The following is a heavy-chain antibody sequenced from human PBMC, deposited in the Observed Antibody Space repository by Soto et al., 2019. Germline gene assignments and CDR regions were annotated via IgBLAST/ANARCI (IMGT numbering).Heavy chain of an antibody. CDR2: ISYDGSNK. Sequence: QVQLVESGGGVVQPGRSLRLSCAASGFTFSSYGMHWVRQAPGKGLEWVAVISYDGSNKYYADSVKGRFTISRDNSKNTLYLQMNILRAEDTAVYYCAKDGRNAVHYYDSSGYGPWGQGTLVTVSS. D-gene: IGHD3-22*01. V-gene: IGHV3-30*18. J-gene: IGHJ5*02. CDR3: AKDGRNAVHYYDSSGYGP. CDR1: GFTFSSYG.